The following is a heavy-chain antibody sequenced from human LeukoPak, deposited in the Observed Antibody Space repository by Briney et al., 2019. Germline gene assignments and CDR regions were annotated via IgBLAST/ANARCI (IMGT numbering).Heavy chain of an antibody. V-gene: IGHV1-8*01. CDR1: GYTFTSYD. Sequence: GASVKVSCKASGYTFTSYDINRGRQATGQGLEWMGWMNPNSGNTGYAQKFQGRVTMTRNTSISTAYMELSSLRSEDTAVYYCARGQVKMATIGNAFDIWGQGTMVTVSS. CDR2: MNPNSGNT. J-gene: IGHJ3*02. CDR3: ARGQVKMATIGNAFDI. D-gene: IGHD5-24*01.